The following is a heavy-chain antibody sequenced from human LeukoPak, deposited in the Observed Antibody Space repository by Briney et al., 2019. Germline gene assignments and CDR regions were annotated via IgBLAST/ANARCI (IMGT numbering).Heavy chain of an antibody. J-gene: IGHJ3*02. V-gene: IGHV4-34*01. D-gene: IGHD5-12*01. CDR3: ARNPASGYGIPFAFDI. Sequence: SETLSLTCAVYGGSFSGYYWSWIRQPPGKGLEWIGEIYHSGSTNYNPSLKSRVTISVDKSKNQFSLKLSSVTAADTAVYYCARNPASGYGIPFAFDIWGQGTMVTVPS. CDR1: GGSFSGYY. CDR2: IYHSGST.